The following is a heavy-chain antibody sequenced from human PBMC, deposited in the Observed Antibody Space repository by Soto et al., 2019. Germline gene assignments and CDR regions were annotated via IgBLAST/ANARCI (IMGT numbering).Heavy chain of an antibody. D-gene: IGHD6-19*01. Sequence: PGLSLKISCKGAGYNITSYWIGCVRQMPGKGLEWMGIIYPGDSDTRYSPSFQGQVTISADKSISTAYLQWSSLKASDTAMYYCARQGYSSGPFDYWGQGTLVTVSS. V-gene: IGHV5-51*01. CDR1: GYNITSYW. J-gene: IGHJ4*02. CDR3: ARQGYSSGPFDY. CDR2: IYPGDSDT.